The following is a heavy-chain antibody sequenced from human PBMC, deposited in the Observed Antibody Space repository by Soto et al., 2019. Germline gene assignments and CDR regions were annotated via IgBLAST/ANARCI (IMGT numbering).Heavy chain of an antibody. Sequence: QVQLVESGGGVVQPGRSLRLSCAASGFTFSSYAMHWVRQAPGKGLEWVAVISYDGSNKYYADSVKGRFTISRDNSKNXXYLQMNSLRDEDTAVYYCARDPQGPSEYYYYGMDVWGQGTTVTVSS. CDR3: ARDPQGPSEYYYYGMDV. V-gene: IGHV3-30-3*01. D-gene: IGHD2-2*01. J-gene: IGHJ6*02. CDR2: ISYDGSNK. CDR1: GFTFSSYA.